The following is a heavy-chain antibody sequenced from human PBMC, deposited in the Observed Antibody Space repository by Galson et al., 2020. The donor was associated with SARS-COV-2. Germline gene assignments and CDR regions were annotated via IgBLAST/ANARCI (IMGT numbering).Heavy chain of an antibody. CDR2: IKSKTDGGTT. CDR3: TTDFAPDPLITIFGVAPFDC. V-gene: IGHV3-15*01. J-gene: IGHJ4*02. CDR1: GFTFSNAW. D-gene: IGHD3-3*01. Sequence: GESLKISCAASGFTFSNAWMSWVRQAPGKGLEWVGRIKSKTDGGTTDYAAPVKGRFTISRDDSKNTLYLQMNRLKTEDTAVYYCTTDFAPDPLITIFGVAPFDCWGQGTLVTVSS.